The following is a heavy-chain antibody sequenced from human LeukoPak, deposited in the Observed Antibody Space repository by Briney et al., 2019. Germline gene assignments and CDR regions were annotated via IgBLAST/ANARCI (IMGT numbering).Heavy chain of an antibody. V-gene: IGHV3-7*01. CDR3: ARDAGSGSYAL. CDR1: GFTFSISW. J-gene: IGHJ6*02. Sequence: PGGSLRLSCVASGFTFSISWVTWVRLAPGPGLEWVANIDKHGNKKYYVDSVKGRFAISRDYASNSVFLQLESLRAQDTSVSYCARDAGSGSYALWRQGTPATVSS. D-gene: IGHD2-2*01. CDR2: IDKHGNKK.